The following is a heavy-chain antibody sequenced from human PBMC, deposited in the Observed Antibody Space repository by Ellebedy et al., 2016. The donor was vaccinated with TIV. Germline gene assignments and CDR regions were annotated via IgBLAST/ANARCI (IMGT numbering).Heavy chain of an antibody. J-gene: IGHJ5*02. CDR2: IYQDGSQK. D-gene: IGHD4-17*01. Sequence: GESLKISCAASGFNFRSYWMGWVRQAPGKGLAWVANIYQDGSQKYYVDSADGRFTISRDNAKNSLYLEMKSLRVEDTALYYCARRGSYGDYAVQVNNWFDAWGQGIPVTVSP. CDR3: ARRGSYGDYAVQVNNWFDA. V-gene: IGHV3-7*01. CDR1: GFNFRSYW.